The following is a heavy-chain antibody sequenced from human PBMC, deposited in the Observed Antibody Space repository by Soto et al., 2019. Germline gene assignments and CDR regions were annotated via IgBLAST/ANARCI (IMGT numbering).Heavy chain of an antibody. Sequence: QVQLVQSGAEVKKPGASVKVSCKASGYTFTSYAMHWMRQAPGQRLEWMGWINAGNGNTKYSQKFQGRVTITRDTSASTAYMELSSLISEDTAVYYCASADILLWFGELLWNWYDPWGQGTLVTVSS. J-gene: IGHJ5*02. CDR3: ASADILLWFGELLWNWYDP. V-gene: IGHV1-3*01. CDR1: GYTFTSYA. D-gene: IGHD3-10*01. CDR2: INAGNGNT.